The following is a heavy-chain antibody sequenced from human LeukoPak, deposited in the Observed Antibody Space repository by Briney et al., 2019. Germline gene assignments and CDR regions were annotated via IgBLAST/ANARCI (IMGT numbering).Heavy chain of an antibody. V-gene: IGHV4-38-2*02. J-gene: IGHJ4*02. CDR3: ARDKGPSTVTTDGFDY. CDR2: IYHSGST. D-gene: IGHD4-17*01. Sequence: SETLSLTCTVSGYSISSGYYWGWIRQPPGKGLEWIGSIYHSGSTYYNPSPKSRVTISVDTSKNQFSLKLSSVTAADTAVYYCARDKGPSTVTTDGFDYWGQGTLVTVSS. CDR1: GYSISSGYY.